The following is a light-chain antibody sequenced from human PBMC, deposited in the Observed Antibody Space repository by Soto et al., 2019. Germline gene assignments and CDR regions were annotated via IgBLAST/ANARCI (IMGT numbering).Light chain of an antibody. V-gene: IGLV2-14*01. CDR2: DVS. CDR1: SSDVGAFNL. CDR3: SSYTGSGTLL. Sequence: QSALTQPASVSGSPGQSITISCTGTSSDVGAFNLVSWYQQHPGKAPKLMTYDVSDRPSGVSNRFSGSKSGNAASLTISGLQAEDEADYYCSSYTGSGTLLFGGGTKLTVL. J-gene: IGLJ2*01.